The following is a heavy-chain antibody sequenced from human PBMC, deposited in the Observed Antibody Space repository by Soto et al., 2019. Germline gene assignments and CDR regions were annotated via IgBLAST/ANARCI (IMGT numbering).Heavy chain of an antibody. Sequence: QVHLVQSGAEVKKPGASVKVSCKGSGYAFTTYGINWVRQAPGQGLEWMGWISAHNVNTNYAQKLQGRVTVTRDTSTSTAYMELRSLRSDDTAVYYCARGRYGDYWGQGSLVNVSS. CDR1: GYAFTTYG. J-gene: IGHJ4*02. V-gene: IGHV1-18*01. D-gene: IGHD1-1*01. CDR3: ARGRYGDY. CDR2: ISAHNVNT.